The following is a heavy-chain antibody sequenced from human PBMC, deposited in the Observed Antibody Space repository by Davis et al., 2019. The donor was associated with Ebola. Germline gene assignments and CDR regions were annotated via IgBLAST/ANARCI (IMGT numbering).Heavy chain of an antibody. D-gene: IGHD6-13*01. CDR1: GGSISSSNW. Sequence: SETLSLTCAVSGGSISSSNWWSWVRQPPGKGLEWIGEIYHSGSTNYNPSLKSRVTISVDKSKNQFSLKLSSVTAADTAVYYCARARRQQLVFGHYYYGMDVWDQGTTVTVSS. CDR2: IYHSGST. V-gene: IGHV4-4*02. CDR3: ARARRQQLVFGHYYYGMDV. J-gene: IGHJ6*02.